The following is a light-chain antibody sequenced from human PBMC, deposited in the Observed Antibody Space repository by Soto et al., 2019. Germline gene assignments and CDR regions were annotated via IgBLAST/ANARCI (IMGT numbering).Light chain of an antibody. CDR3: SSFTSTSTFV. CDR2: EVS. J-gene: IGLJ1*01. Sequence: QSALTQPASVSGSPGQSITISCTGTSNDVGGYNYVSWFQQHPGKAPKLLIFEVSNRPSGVSNRFSGSKSGNTASLTISGLQAEDDADYYCSSFTSTSTFVFGTGTKVTVL. CDR1: SNDVGGYNY. V-gene: IGLV2-14*01.